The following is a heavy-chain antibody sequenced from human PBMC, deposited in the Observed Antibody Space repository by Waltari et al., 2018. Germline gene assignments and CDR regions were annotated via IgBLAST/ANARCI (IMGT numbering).Heavy chain of an antibody. CDR2: INHSGST. J-gene: IGHJ6*02. Sequence: QVQLQQWGAGLLKPSETLSLTCAVYGGSFSGYYWSWIRQPPGKGLEWIGEINHSGSTNYTPSLKSRVTISVDTSKNQFSLKLSAVTAAETAVYYCARDARIYDFWSGYYRAYGMDVWGQGTTVTVSS. CDR1: GGSFSGYY. D-gene: IGHD3-3*01. CDR3: ARDARIYDFWSGYYRAYGMDV. V-gene: IGHV4-34*01.